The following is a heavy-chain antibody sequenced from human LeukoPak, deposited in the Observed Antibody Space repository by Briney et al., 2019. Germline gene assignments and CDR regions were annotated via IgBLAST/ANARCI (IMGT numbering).Heavy chain of an antibody. CDR1: GFTVSSNY. V-gene: IGHV3-66*01. J-gene: IGHJ4*02. CDR2: IYSSGST. Sequence: GGSLRLSCAASGFTVSSNYMSWVRQAPGKGLEWVSVIYSSGSTYYADSVKGRFTISRDNSKNTLYLQMNSLRAEDTAVYYCARVPRSSSWTDFDYWGQGTLVTVSS. CDR3: ARVPRSSSWTDFDY. D-gene: IGHD6-13*01.